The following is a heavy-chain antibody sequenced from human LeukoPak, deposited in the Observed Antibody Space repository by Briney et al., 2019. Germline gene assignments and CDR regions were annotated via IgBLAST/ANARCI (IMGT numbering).Heavy chain of an antibody. D-gene: IGHD5-12*01. CDR2: INAGNGNT. V-gene: IGHV1-3*01. J-gene: IGHJ4*02. Sequence: ASVKVSCKASGYTFTSYAMHWVRQAPGQRLEWMGWINAGNGNTEYSQKFQGRVTITRDTSASTAYMELSSLRSEDTAVYYCARVEYGGYLNYWGQGTLVTVSS. CDR1: GYTFTSYA. CDR3: ARVEYGGYLNY.